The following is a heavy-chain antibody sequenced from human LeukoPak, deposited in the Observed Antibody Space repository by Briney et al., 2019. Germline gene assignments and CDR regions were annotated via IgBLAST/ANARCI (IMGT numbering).Heavy chain of an antibody. D-gene: IGHD6-19*01. J-gene: IGHJ4*02. CDR3: ASTYSRGWSKPFYY. Sequence: GGSLRLSCAASGFTFSNYTMHWVRQAPGKGLEWVAVTSYDGSNIYYADSVKGRFTISRDNSKNTLYLQMNSLRAGDTAVYYCASTYSRGWSKPFYYWGQGTLVTVSS. CDR1: GFTFSNYT. V-gene: IGHV3-30*01. CDR2: TSYDGSNI.